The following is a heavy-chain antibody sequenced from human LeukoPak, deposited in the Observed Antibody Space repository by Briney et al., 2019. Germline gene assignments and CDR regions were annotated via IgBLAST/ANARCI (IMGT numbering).Heavy chain of an antibody. Sequence: GGSLRLSCAASGFTFSSYGMHWVRQAPGKGLEWVAVISYDGSNKYYADSVKGRFTISRDNSKNTLYLQMNSLRAEDTAVYYCAKVNGDYAFFDYWGQGTLVTVSS. CDR3: AKVNGDYAFFDY. CDR1: GFTFSSYG. D-gene: IGHD4-17*01. V-gene: IGHV3-30*18. CDR2: ISYDGSNK. J-gene: IGHJ4*02.